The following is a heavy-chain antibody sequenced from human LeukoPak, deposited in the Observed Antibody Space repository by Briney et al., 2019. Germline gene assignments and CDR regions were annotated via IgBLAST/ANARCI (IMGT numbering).Heavy chain of an antibody. CDR1: GGSFSGYY. CDR3: ARTTVTKFDAFDY. CDR2: INQSGST. Sequence: PSETLSLTCAVYGGSFSGYYWSWIRQPPGKGLEWIGEINQSGSTNYNPSPKSRVTISVDTSKNQFSLKLSSVTAADTAVYYCARTTVTKFDAFDYWGQGTLVTVSS. V-gene: IGHV4-34*01. J-gene: IGHJ4*02. D-gene: IGHD4-17*01.